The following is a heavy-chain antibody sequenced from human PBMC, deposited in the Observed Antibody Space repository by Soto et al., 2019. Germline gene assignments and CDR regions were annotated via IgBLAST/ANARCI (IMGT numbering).Heavy chain of an antibody. V-gene: IGHV3-23*01. J-gene: IGHJ6*02. CDR2: ISANIIST. CDR3: ARADTPTVRVGMDV. D-gene: IGHD2-15*01. CDR1: GFNFNSHA. Sequence: EVQLLESGGGLVQPGGSLRLSCAASGFNFNSHAMTWVRQAPGKGLEWVSTISANIISTYYADSVKGRFTISRDNSKNMLYLQMSSLRVEDTAVYHCARADTPTVRVGMDVWGQGTTVTVSS.